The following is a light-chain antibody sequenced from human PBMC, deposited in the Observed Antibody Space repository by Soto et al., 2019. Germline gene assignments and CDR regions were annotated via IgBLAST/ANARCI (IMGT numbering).Light chain of an antibody. CDR3: AAWDDSLSGPV. CDR2: KNN. J-gene: IGLJ3*02. CDR1: SSTIGSNY. V-gene: IGLV1-47*01. Sequence: QSVLTQPPSASGTPGQRVTISCSGSSSTIGSNYVYWYQQLPGTAPKLLISKNNERPSGVPDRFSGSKSGTSASLAITGLRSEDEGDYFCAAWDDSLSGPVFGRGTQLTVL.